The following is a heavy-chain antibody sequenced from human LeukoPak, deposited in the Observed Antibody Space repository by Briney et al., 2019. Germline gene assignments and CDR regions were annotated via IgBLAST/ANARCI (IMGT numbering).Heavy chain of an antibody. V-gene: IGHV4-34*01. CDR3: ARGRGIALAGTNDN. Sequence: SETLSLTCAVYGGSFSGYYWSWIRQPPGKGLEWIGEINHSGSTNYNPSLKSRVTISVDTSKNQLSLKLSSVTAADTAVYYCARGRGIALAGTNDNWGQGTLVTVSP. CDR1: GGSFSGYY. D-gene: IGHD6-19*01. J-gene: IGHJ4*02. CDR2: INHSGST.